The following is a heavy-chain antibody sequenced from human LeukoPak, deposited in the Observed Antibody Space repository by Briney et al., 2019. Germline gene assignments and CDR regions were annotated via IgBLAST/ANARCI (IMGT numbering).Heavy chain of an antibody. V-gene: IGHV3-7*03. Sequence: GGSLRLSCAASGFTFSSYWTSWVRQAPGKGLEWVANIKQDGSEKYYVDSVKGRFTISRDNAKNSLYLQMNSLRAEDTALYYCARGYGDYGYYYYYYMDVWGKGTTVTVSS. D-gene: IGHD4-17*01. CDR3: ARGYGDYGYYYYYYMDV. CDR2: IKQDGSEK. J-gene: IGHJ6*03. CDR1: GFTFSSYW.